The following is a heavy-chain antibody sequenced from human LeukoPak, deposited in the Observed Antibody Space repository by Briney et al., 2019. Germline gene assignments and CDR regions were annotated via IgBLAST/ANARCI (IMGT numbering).Heavy chain of an antibody. CDR1: GGSISSYY. V-gene: IGHV4-59*01. D-gene: IGHD2-2*03. Sequence: SETLSLTCTVSGGSISSYYWSWIRQPPGKGLEWIGYIYYSGSTNYNPSLKSRVTISVDTSKNQFSLKLSSVTAADTAVYYCARVSSGYCSSTSCYFHGMDVWGQGTTVTVSS. J-gene: IGHJ6*02. CDR3: ARVSSGYCSSTSCYFHGMDV. CDR2: IYYSGST.